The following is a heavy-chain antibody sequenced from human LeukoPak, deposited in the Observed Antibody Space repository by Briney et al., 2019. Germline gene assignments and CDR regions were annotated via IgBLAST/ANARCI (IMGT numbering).Heavy chain of an antibody. J-gene: IGHJ4*02. V-gene: IGHV4-59*08. CDR1: GGSISSYY. Sequence: SETLSLTCTVSGGSISSYYWSWIRQPPGKGLEWIGYIYYSGSTNYNPSLKSRVTISLDKSKNQFSLKLYSVTAADTAVYYCARASHDYGDYSHFDYWGQGTLVTVSS. CDR3: ARASHDYGDYSHFDY. CDR2: IYYSGST. D-gene: IGHD4-17*01.